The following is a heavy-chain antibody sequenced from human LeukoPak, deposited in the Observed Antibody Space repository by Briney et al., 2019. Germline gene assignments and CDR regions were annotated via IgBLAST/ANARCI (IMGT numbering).Heavy chain of an antibody. CDR1: GFTFSSYA. V-gene: IGHV3-23*01. J-gene: IGHJ4*02. CDR3: AKGRGGHYYDSSDY. CDR2: ISGSGGST. D-gene: IGHD3-22*01. Sequence: WGSLRLSCAASGFTFSSYAMSWVRQAPGKGLEWVSAISGSGGSTYYADSVKGRFTISRDNSKNTLYLQMNSLRAEDTAVYYCAKGRGGHYYDSSDYWGQGTLVTVSS.